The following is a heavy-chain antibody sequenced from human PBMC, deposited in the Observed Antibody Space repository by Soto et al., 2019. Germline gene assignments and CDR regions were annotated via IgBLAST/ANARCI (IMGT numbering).Heavy chain of an antibody. V-gene: IGHV3-74*01. CDR3: ARYPYDSSGFFDY. CDR2: INSDGRST. J-gene: IGHJ4*02. CDR1: GFTFSSFW. Sequence: GGSLRLSCAASGFTFSSFWMHWVRQIPGKGLVWVSRINSDGRSTTYADSVKGRFTISRDNAKNTLYLQMNSLRAEDTAVYYCARYPYDSSGFFDYWRQGTLVTVSS. D-gene: IGHD3-22*01.